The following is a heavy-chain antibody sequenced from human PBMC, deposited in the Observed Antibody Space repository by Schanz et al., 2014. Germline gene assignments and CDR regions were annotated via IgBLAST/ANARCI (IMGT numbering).Heavy chain of an antibody. CDR3: ARDHQWLARYYMDV. CDR2: ISYDGSNK. CDR1: GFTFSSYG. Sequence: QVQLVESGGGVVQPGRSLRLSCAASGFTFSSYGMHWVRQAPGKGLEWVALISYDGSNKYYADSVKGRFTISRDSSKNTLYLQMNSLRAEDTAVYYCARDHQWLARYYMDVWGKGTTVTVSS. V-gene: IGHV3-33*05. D-gene: IGHD6-19*01. J-gene: IGHJ6*03.